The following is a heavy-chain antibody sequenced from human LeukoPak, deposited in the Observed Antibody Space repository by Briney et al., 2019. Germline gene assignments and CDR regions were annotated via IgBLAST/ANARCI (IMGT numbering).Heavy chain of an antibody. CDR1: GGSISGYY. CDR3: ARLSRYCSGGSCYGGNWLDS. CDR2: IHGSGNT. V-gene: IGHV4-59*01. Sequence: PSETLSLTCSVSGGSISGYYWSWVRQPPGKGLEWIGYIHGSGNTKYNPSLKSRVTISVDTSTNQFSLKLNSVTAADTAVYYCARLSRYCSGGSCYGGNWLDSWGQGTLVTVSS. J-gene: IGHJ5*01. D-gene: IGHD2-15*01.